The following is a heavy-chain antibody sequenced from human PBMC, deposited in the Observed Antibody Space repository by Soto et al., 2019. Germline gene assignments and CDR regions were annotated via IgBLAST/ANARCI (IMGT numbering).Heavy chain of an antibody. V-gene: IGHV1-18*01. D-gene: IGHD6-13*01. J-gene: IGHJ4*02. CDR3: ARANLGIAAAGPVDY. Sequence: AQKLQGRVTMTTDTSTSTAYMELRSLRSDDTAVYYCARANLGIAAAGPVDYWGQGTLVTVSS.